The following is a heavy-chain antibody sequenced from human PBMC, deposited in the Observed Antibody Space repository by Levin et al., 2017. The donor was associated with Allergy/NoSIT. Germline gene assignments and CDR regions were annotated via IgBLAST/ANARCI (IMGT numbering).Heavy chain of an antibody. CDR1: GYTFRVYG. V-gene: IGHV1-18*01. CDR3: ARDLGTGWYDNAFEI. CDR2: ISPKYGHT. D-gene: IGHD6-19*01. J-gene: IGHJ3*02. Sequence: ASVKVSCKASGYTFRVYGIIWVRQAPGEGLEWLGWISPKYGHTKVSHKVQGRVTMTTDASTTTAYLDIRSLTSDDTAVYYCARDLGTGWYDNAFEIWGQGTLVSVSS.